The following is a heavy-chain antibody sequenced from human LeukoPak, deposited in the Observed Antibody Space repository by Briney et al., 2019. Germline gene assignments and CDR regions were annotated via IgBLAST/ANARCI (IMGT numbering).Heavy chain of an antibody. CDR1: GFTFSSYS. J-gene: IGHJ4*02. CDR3: ARINTTNYDFWSGYYSTVYYFDY. Sequence: PGGSLRLSCAASGFTFSSYSMNWVRQAPGKGLEWVSSISSSSSYIYYADSVKGRFTISRDNAKNSLYLQMNSLRAEDTAVYYCARINTTNYDFWSGYYSTVYYFDYWGQGTLSPSPQ. D-gene: IGHD3-3*01. V-gene: IGHV3-21*01. CDR2: ISSSSSYI.